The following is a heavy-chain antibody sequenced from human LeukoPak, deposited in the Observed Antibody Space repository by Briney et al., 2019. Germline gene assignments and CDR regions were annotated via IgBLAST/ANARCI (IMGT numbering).Heavy chain of an antibody. CDR2: IIPIFGTA. V-gene: IGHV1-69*13. J-gene: IGHJ4*02. Sequence: GASVKVSCKASGGTFSIYAISWVRQAPGQGLEWMGGIIPIFGTANYAQKFRGRVTITADESTSTAYMELSSLRSEDTAVYYCARSGSSSWYWKFDYWGQGTLVTVSS. D-gene: IGHD6-13*01. CDR1: GGTFSIYA. CDR3: ARSGSSSWYWKFDY.